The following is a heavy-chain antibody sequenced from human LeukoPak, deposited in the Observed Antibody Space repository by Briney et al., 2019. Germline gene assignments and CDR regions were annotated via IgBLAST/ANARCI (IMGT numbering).Heavy chain of an antibody. V-gene: IGHV3-64*01. CDR2: ISSNGGST. CDR3: ARVGAVAGTGEPYFDY. J-gene: IGHJ4*02. D-gene: IGHD6-19*01. CDR1: GFTFSSYA. Sequence: GGSLRLSCAASGFTFSSYAMHWVRQAPGKGLEYVSAISSNGGSTYYANSVKGRFTISRDNSKNTLYLQMGSLRAEDMAVYYCARVGAVAGTGEPYFDYWGQGTLVTVSS.